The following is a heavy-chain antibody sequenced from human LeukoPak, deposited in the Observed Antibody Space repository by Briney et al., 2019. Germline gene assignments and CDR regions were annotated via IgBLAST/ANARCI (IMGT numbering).Heavy chain of an antibody. CDR3: ARKRGGLPVDY. CDR2: ISSSGSTL. V-gene: IGHV3-48*03. D-gene: IGHD3-10*01. CDR1: GFTFSNYE. J-gene: IGHJ4*02. Sequence: GGSLRLSCAASGFTFSNYEMNWVRQAPGKGLEWVSYISSSGSTLYYADSVKGRFTISRDNAKNSLYLQMNSLRAEDTAVYYCARKRGGLPVDYWGQRSLVNVSS.